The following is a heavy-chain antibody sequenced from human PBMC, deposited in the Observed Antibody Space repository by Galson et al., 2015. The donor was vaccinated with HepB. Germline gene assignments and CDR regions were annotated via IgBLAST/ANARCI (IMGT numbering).Heavy chain of an antibody. V-gene: IGHV3-49*04. CDR1: GFTFGDYG. CDR2: IRSKAYRGTT. Sequence: SLRLSCAVFGFTFGDYGMGWVRQAPGKGLEWVGFIRSKAYRGTTEYAASVKGRFTISRDDSKTTAYLQMNRLITEDTAVYYCTRTRGLLLLAGTYFDYWGQGTLVTVSS. CDR3: TRTRGLLLLAGTYFDY. D-gene: IGHD6-13*01. J-gene: IGHJ4*02.